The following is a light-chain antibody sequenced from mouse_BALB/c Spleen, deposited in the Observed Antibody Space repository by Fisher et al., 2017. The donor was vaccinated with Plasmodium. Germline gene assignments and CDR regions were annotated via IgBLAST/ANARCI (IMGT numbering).Light chain of an antibody. J-gene: IGKJ2*01. CDR1: QSISNH. CDR2: YAS. Sequence: VLTQTPATLSVSPGDRVSLSCRASQSISNHLHWYQQKSHESPRLLITYASQSISGIPSRFSGSGSGTDFTLSINSVETEDFGMYFCQQSNSWPYTFGGGTKLDMK. CDR3: QQSNSWPYT. V-gene: IGKV5-45*01.